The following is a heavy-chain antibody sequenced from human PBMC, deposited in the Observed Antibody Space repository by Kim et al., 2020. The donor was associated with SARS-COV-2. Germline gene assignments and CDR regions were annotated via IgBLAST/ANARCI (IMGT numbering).Heavy chain of an antibody. D-gene: IGHD2-2*01. CDR2: ISYDGSNK. CDR3: AKDLYQEYFQH. CDR1: GFTFSSYG. V-gene: IGHV3-30*18. J-gene: IGHJ1*01. Sequence: GGSLRLSCAASGFTFSSYGMHWVRQAPGKGLEWVAVISYDGSNKYYADSVKGRFTISRDNSKNTLYLQMNSLRAEDTAVYYCAKDLYQEYFQHWGQGTLVTVSS.